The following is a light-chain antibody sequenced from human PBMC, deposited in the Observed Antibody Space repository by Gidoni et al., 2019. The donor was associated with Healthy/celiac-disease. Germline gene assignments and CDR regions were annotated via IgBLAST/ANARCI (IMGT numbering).Light chain of an antibody. CDR1: QSVTSY. V-gene: IGKV3-11*01. J-gene: IGKJ2*01. Sequence: IVLTQSPATLSLSPGERATLSCRASQSVTSYLAWYQQKPGQAPRLLIYDASNRATGIPARFSGSGSGTDFTLTIKSLEPEDFAVYYCQQRSNWVYTFGQGTKLEIK. CDR2: DAS. CDR3: QQRSNWVYT.